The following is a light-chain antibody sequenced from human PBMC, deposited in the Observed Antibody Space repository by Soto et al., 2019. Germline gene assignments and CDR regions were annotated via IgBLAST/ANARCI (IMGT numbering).Light chain of an antibody. J-gene: IGLJ3*02. CDR3: AAWDDSLSGFL. CDR1: SSNIGSNY. CDR2: SNN. Sequence: QSVLTQPPSASGTPGPRVTISCSGSSSNIGSNYVYWYQQLPGTAPKLLIYSNNQRPSGVPDRFSGSKSGTSASLAISGLRSEDEADYYCAAWDDSLSGFLFGGGTKLPVL. V-gene: IGLV1-47*02.